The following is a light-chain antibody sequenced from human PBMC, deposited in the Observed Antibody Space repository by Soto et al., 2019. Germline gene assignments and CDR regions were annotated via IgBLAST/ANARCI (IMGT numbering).Light chain of an antibody. CDR2: GAS. CDR1: QTISNN. J-gene: IGKJ2*01. Sequence: EIVMTQSPATLSVSPGERATLSCRASQTISNNLAWYQQKPGQAPRLLIYGASTRASGIPARFSGRGSGTEFTLTISSLQSEDFSVYYCQQYNMCPLHTFGQGTKLEIK. CDR3: QQYNMCPLHT. V-gene: IGKV3-15*01.